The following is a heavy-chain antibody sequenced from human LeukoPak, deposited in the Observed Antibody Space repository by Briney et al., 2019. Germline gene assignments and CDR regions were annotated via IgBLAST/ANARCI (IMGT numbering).Heavy chain of an antibody. J-gene: IGHJ4*02. CDR3: ARDITGYSSGWYGGFDY. V-gene: IGHV3-21*01. D-gene: IGHD6-19*01. Sequence: GGSLRLSCAASGFTFSSYWMHWVRQAPGKGLEWVSSISSSSSYIYYADSVKGRFTISRDNAKNSLYLQMNSLRAEDTAVYYCARDITGYSSGWYGGFDYWGQGTLVTVSS. CDR1: GFTFSSYW. CDR2: ISSSSSYI.